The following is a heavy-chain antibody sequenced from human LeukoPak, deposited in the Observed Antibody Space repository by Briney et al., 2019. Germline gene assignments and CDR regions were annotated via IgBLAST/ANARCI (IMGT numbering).Heavy chain of an antibody. Sequence: ASVKVSCKASGGTFSSYAISWVRQAPGQGLEWMGGIIPIFGTANYAQKFQGRVTITTDESTSTAYMELSSLRSEDTAVYYCARVVYSLPYDFWSGYDAFDIWGQGTMVTVSS. CDR1: GGTFSSYA. V-gene: IGHV1-69*05. J-gene: IGHJ3*02. D-gene: IGHD3-3*01. CDR3: ARVVYSLPYDFWSGYDAFDI. CDR2: IIPIFGTA.